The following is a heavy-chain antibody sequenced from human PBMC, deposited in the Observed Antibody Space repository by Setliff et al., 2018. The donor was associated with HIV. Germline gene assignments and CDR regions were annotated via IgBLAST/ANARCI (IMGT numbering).Heavy chain of an antibody. J-gene: IGHJ3*02. CDR2: INSDGSTT. V-gene: IGHV3-74*01. Sequence: GSLRLSCAASGLTFSRHRMHWVRQAPGKGLVWVSNINSDGSTTAYADPVKGRVTVSRDNAKSTVYLQMNSLRVEDTAVYYCAREDVTTSGLDIWGQGTMVTVS. D-gene: IGHD4-17*01. CDR3: AREDVTTSGLDI. CDR1: GLTFSRHR.